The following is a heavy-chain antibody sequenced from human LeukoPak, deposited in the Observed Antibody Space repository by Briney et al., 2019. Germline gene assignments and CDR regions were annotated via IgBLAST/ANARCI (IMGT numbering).Heavy chain of an antibody. D-gene: IGHD3-22*01. V-gene: IGHV4-39*01. CDR2: IYYSGCT. Sequence: SETLSLTCTVSGGSLSSSSFYWGWIRQPPGKGLEWIGSIYYSGCTYYNPSLESRVTMSVDTSKNQFSLRLTSVTAADTAVYYCARRPDTSGYYYRGYWYFDLWGRGTLVTVSS. CDR3: ARRPDTSGYYYRGYWYFDL. J-gene: IGHJ2*01. CDR1: GGSLSSSSFY.